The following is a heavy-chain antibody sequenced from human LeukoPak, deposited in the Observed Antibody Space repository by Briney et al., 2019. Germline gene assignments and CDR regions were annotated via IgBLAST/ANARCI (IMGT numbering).Heavy chain of an antibody. D-gene: IGHD2-2*01. Sequence: GGSLRLSCAASGFTFSSYAMHWVRQAPGKGLEYVAAISTNGDSTYYANSVKGRFTISRDNSKNTLYLQMGSLRVEDMAVYYCARWGSTSCYDYWGQGTLVTVSS. CDR1: GFTFSSYA. CDR2: ISTNGDST. V-gene: IGHV3-64*01. CDR3: ARWGSTSCYDY. J-gene: IGHJ4*02.